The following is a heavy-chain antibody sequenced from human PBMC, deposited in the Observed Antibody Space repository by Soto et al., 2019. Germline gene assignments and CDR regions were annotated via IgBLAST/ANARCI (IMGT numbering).Heavy chain of an antibody. V-gene: IGHV3-48*02. CDR3: AKGPHTNVGWPYYFES. Sequence: PGGSLRPACVVSGFSLANYYMNCVRPTPGKGLEWMSYMTRRGDTIYYADSVEGRFTISRDNARNSLSLHMSSLRDEDSALYYCAKGPHTNVGWPYYFESWGQGVPVTVSS. D-gene: IGHD6-19*01. J-gene: IGHJ4*02. CDR1: GFSLANYY. CDR2: MTRRGDTI.